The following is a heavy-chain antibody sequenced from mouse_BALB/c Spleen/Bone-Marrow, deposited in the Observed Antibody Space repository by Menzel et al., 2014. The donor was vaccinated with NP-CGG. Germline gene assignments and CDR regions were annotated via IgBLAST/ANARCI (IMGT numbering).Heavy chain of an antibody. V-gene: IGHV14-3*02. J-gene: IGHJ2*01. CDR1: GFNIKDTY. Sequence: VQLQQSGAELVKPGASVKLSCTASGFNIKDTYMHWVKQRPEQGLEWIGRIDPANGNTKYDPKFQGKATITADTSSNTAYLQLSSLTSEDTAVYYCARSRLGTYFDYWGQGTTLTVSS. D-gene: IGHD3-2*02. CDR2: IDPANGNT. CDR3: ARSRLGTYFDY.